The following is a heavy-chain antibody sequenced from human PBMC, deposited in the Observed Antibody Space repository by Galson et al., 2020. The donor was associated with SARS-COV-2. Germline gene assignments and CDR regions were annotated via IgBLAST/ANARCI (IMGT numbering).Heavy chain of an antibody. CDR1: GYTFTGNY. J-gene: IGHJ6*02. D-gene: IGHD3-22*01. V-gene: IGHV1-2*02. CDR3: ARAPPTYYYDSSGYYFSVDYYGMNV. Sequence: ASVKVSCKASGYTFTGNYMHWVRQAPGQGLEWMGWINPNSGGTNYAQKFQGRVTMTRDTSISTAYMELSRLRSDDTAVYYCARAPPTYYYDSSGYYFSVDYYGMNVWGQGTTVTVSS. CDR2: INPNSGGT.